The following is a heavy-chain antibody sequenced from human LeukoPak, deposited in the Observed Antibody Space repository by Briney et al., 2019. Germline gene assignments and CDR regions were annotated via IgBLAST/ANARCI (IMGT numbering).Heavy chain of an antibody. Sequence: SQTLSLTCAISGDSVSSNSSAWNWIRQSPSRGLEWLGRTYYRSKWYNDNAVSVKSRTTINPDTSKNQFSLQLNSVTPEDTAVYYCARVIIGTSGSYSEFDYWGQGTLVTVSS. V-gene: IGHV6-1*01. CDR2: TYYRSKWYN. CDR1: GDSVSSNSSA. D-gene: IGHD1-26*01. CDR3: ARVIIGTSGSYSEFDY. J-gene: IGHJ4*02.